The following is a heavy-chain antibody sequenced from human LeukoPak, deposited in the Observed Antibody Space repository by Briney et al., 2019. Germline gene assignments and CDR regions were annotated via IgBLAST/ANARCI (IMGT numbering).Heavy chain of an antibody. CDR3: VRGTGY. Sequence: GRSLRLSCSVSGFTFSTYVMHWVRRAPGKGLEYVSAISSNGDNTYYADSVKGRFTISRDNSKNTLYLQMSSLRADDTAVYYCVRGTGYWGQGTLVTVSS. CDR1: GFTFSTYV. V-gene: IGHV3-64D*06. CDR2: ISSNGDNT. J-gene: IGHJ4*02.